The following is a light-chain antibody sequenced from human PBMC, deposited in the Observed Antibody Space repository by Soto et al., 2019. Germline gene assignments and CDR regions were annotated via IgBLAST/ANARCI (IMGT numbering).Light chain of an antibody. CDR3: QQYNSYSPS. CDR2: DAS. V-gene: IGKV1-5*01. CDR1: QSISSW. Sequence: DIQMTHSPSTLSGSVGDRVGVSCRASQSISSWLAWYQQKPGKAPKLLIYDASSLESGVPSRFSGSGSGTEFTLTISSLQPDDFATYYCQQYNSYSPSFGQGTKVDIK. J-gene: IGKJ1*01.